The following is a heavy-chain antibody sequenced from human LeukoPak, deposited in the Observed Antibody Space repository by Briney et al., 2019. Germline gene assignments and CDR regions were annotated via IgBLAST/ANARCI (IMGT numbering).Heavy chain of an antibody. J-gene: IGHJ4*02. D-gene: IGHD4-11*01. CDR2: IIPIFGTA. CDR3: ARLSPSEGNTNYRPSDY. CDR1: GGTFSSYA. V-gene: IGHV1-69*05. Sequence: SVKVSCKASGGTFSSYAISWVRQAPGQGLEWMGGIIPIFGTANYAQKFQGRVTITTDESTSTAYMELSSLRAEDTAVYYCARLSPSEGNTNYRPSDYWSQGTLVIVSS.